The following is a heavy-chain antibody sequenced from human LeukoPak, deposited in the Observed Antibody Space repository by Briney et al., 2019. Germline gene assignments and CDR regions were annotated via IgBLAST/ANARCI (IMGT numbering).Heavy chain of an antibody. CDR1: GYTFTSYG. V-gene: IGHV1-18*01. Sequence: ASVKVSRTASGYTFTSYGISWVRQAPGQGLEWMGWISAYNGNTNYAQKLQGRVTMTTDTSTSTAYMELRSLRSDDTAVYYCARDLPRYSFDYWGQGTLVTVSS. CDR3: ARDLPRYSFDY. J-gene: IGHJ4*02. CDR2: ISAYNGNT.